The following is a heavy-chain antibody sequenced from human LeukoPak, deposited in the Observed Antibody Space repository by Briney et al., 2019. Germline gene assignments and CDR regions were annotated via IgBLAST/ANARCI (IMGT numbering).Heavy chain of an antibody. D-gene: IGHD6-19*01. CDR2: IWYDGSNK. Sequence: PGRSLRLSCAASGFTFSSYGMHWVRQAPGKGLEWVAVIWYDGSNKYYADSVKGRFTISRDNSKNTLYLQMNSLRAEDTAVYYCARDPREAVAGHDYWGQGTLVTVSS. J-gene: IGHJ4*02. V-gene: IGHV3-33*01. CDR1: GFTFSSYG. CDR3: ARDPREAVAGHDY.